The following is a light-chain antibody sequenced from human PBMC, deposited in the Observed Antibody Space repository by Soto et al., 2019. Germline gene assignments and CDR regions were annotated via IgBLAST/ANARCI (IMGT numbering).Light chain of an antibody. CDR3: QQYNNWRT. V-gene: IGKV3-15*01. J-gene: IGKJ1*01. Sequence: EIVMTQSPATLSVSPGERATLSCRASQSVSSNLAWYQQKPGQAPRLLIYGASTRATGIPARFSGSGSGTEFTLTISRLQYEDFAVYYCQQYNNWRTVGQGPKVEIK. CDR1: QSVSSN. CDR2: GAS.